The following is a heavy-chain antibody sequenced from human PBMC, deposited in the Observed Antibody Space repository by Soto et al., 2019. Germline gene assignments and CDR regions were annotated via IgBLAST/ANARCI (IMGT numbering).Heavy chain of an antibody. J-gene: IGHJ6*02. V-gene: IGHV1-69*13. CDR3: GSSSSNYYYYGMDA. CDR2: IIPIFGTA. Sequence: SVKVSCKASVGTFSGYAISWVRQAPGQGLEWMGGIIPIFGTANYAQKFQGRVTITADESTSTAYMELSSLRSEDTAVYYCGSSSSNYYYYGMDAWGQGTTVTVSS. CDR1: VGTFSGYA. D-gene: IGHD6-6*01.